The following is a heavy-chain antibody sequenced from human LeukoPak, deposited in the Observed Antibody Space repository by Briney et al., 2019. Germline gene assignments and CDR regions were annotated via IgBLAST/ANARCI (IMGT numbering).Heavy chain of an antibody. V-gene: IGHV4-59*02. Sequence: SETLSLTCTVSGGSVSTYYWNWIRQPPGKGLEWIGNIYYSGSTNYNPSLESRVTISVDTSKNQFSLKLSSVTAADTAVYYCARAPEITYLDYWGQGTLVTVSS. J-gene: IGHJ4*02. D-gene: IGHD3-10*01. CDR3: ARAPEITYLDY. CDR2: IYYSGST. CDR1: GGSVSTYY.